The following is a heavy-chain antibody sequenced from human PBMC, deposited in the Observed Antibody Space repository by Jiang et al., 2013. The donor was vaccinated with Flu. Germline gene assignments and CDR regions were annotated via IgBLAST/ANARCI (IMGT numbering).Heavy chain of an antibody. Sequence: PGLVKPSETLSLTCTVSGGSISSYYWSWIRQPPGKGLEWIGYIYYSGSTNYNPSLKSRVTILVDTSKNQFSLKLSSVTAADTAVYYCARHRGRYFDAFDIWGQGTMVTVSS. D-gene: IGHD3-10*01. V-gene: IGHV4-59*08. CDR1: GGSISSYY. J-gene: IGHJ3*02. CDR3: ARHRGRYFDAFDI. CDR2: IYYSGST.